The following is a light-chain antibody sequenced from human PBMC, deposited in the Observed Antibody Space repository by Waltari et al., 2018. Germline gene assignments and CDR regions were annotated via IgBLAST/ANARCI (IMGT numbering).Light chain of an antibody. CDR2: DNT. V-gene: IGLV1-40*01. CDR3: QSHDSTLDVYV. Sequence: QSVLTQPPSASGAPGQRVPISCTGISSNPRAVYAVPWYQQLPGTAPKPLIYDNTNRPSGVPDRFSGSKSGTPASLAITGLQAEDEADYYCQSHDSTLDVYVFGSGTMVTVL. CDR1: SSNPRAVYA. J-gene: IGLJ1*01.